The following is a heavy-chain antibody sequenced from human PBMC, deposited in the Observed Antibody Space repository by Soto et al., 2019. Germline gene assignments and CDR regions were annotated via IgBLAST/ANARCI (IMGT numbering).Heavy chain of an antibody. CDR3: ARGDYYHYGLDV. CDR2: ISSSSDYI. J-gene: IGHJ6*02. CDR1: GFTFSDYS. Sequence: RLSCAASGFTFSDYSINWVRQAPGKGLEWVSSISSSSDYIYYADSVRGRFTISRDNAQNSLYLQMNSLRAEDTAVYYCARGDYYHYGLDVWGQGTTVTVSS. V-gene: IGHV3-21*01.